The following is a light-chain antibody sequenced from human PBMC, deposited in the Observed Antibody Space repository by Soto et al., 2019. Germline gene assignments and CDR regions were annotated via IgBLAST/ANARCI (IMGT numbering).Light chain of an antibody. CDR1: QSISTY. V-gene: IGKV3-11*01. CDR2: LAS. CDR3: QRRSDWPLT. Sequence: EIVLTQSPGTLPLSPGERATLSCRASQSISTYLAWYQHKPCQAPRLLIYLASNRATGIPARFSGSGSGTDFTLTISSLEPEDFAVYYCQRRSDWPLTFGGGTKVEIK. J-gene: IGKJ4*01.